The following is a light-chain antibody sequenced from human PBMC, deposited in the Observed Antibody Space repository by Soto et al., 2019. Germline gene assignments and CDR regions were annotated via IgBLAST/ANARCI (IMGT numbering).Light chain of an antibody. CDR3: MQSLQTPYT. CDR1: QSLLYSNGYTY. CDR2: LGY. Sequence: DIVVTQSPLSLPVTPEEPASISCRSSQSLLYSNGYTYLDWFLQKPGQSPQLLIYLGYNRASGVPDRFSGSGSGTDFTLKISRVEAEDVGVYYCMQSLQTPYTFGQGTKLEIK. J-gene: IGKJ2*01. V-gene: IGKV2-28*01.